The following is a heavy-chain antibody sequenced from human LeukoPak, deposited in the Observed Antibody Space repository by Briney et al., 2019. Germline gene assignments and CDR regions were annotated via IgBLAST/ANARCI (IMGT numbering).Heavy chain of an antibody. D-gene: IGHD3/OR15-3a*01. J-gene: IGHJ4*02. CDR2: INHSGST. CDR1: GGSFSGYY. V-gene: IGHV4-34*01. Sequence: PSETLSLTCAVYGGSFSGYYWSWIRQPPGKGLEWIGEINHSGSTNYNPSLKSRVTISVDTSKNQFSLKLSSVTAADTAVYYCARAFGLTDYWGQGTLVTVSS. CDR3: ARAFGLTDY.